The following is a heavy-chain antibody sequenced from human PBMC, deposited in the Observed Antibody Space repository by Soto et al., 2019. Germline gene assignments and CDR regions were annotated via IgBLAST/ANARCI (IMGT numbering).Heavy chain of an antibody. Sequence: SETLSLTCTVSGGSISSGGYYWSWIRQHPGKGLEWIGYIYYSGSTYYNPSLKSRVTISVDTSKNQFSLKLSSVTAADTAVYYCAREQSGGATIDYWGQGTLVTSPQ. V-gene: IGHV4-31*03. CDR3: AREQSGGATIDY. D-gene: IGHD1-26*01. CDR1: GGSISSGGYY. CDR2: IYYSGST. J-gene: IGHJ4*02.